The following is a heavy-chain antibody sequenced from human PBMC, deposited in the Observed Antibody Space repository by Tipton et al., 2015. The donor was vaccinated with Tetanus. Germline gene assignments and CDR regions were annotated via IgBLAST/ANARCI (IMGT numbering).Heavy chain of an antibody. CDR1: GGSFSGYY. D-gene: IGHD2-21*02. CDR3: ARGGGVVVTAIDY. Sequence: TLSLTCAVYGGSFSGYYWRWIRQPPGKGLEWIGEINHSVSTNYNPSLKSRVTISVDTSKNQFSLTLGSVTAADTAVYYCARGGGVVVTAIDYWGQGTLVTVSS. J-gene: IGHJ4*02. V-gene: IGHV4-34*01. CDR2: INHSVST.